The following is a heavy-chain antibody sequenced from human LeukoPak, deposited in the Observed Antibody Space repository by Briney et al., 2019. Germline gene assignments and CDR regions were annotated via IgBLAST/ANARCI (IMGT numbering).Heavy chain of an antibody. J-gene: IGHJ4*02. CDR2: INPNSGGT. CDR1: GYTLTGYY. Sequence: ASVEVSCKASGYTLTGYYMHWVRQAPGQGLEWMGWINPNSGGTNYAQKFQGRVTMTRDTSISTAYMELSRLRSDDTAVYYCARGNYYDSSGYSYWGQGTLVTVSS. D-gene: IGHD3-22*01. V-gene: IGHV1-2*02. CDR3: ARGNYYDSSGYSY.